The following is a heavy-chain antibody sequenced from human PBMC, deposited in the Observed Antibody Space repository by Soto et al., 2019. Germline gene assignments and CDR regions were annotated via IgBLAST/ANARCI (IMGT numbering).Heavy chain of an antibody. CDR1: GFSLSTSGVG. J-gene: IGHJ4*02. CDR2: IYWNDDK. CDR3: AHLSYDFWSGYCFDY. Sequence: QITLKESGPTLVKPTQTLTLTCTFSGFSLSTSGVGVGWIRQPPGKALEWLALIYWNDDKRYSPSLKSRLTITKDTSKSQVVLTMTNMDPVDTATYYCAHLSYDFWSGYCFDYWGQGTLVTVSS. V-gene: IGHV2-5*01. D-gene: IGHD3-3*01.